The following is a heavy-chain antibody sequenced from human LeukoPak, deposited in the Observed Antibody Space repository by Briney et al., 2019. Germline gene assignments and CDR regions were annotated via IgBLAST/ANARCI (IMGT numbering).Heavy chain of an antibody. CDR1: GGSISSSSYY. J-gene: IGHJ6*02. V-gene: IGHV4-39*01. Sequence: PSETLSLTCTVSGGSISSSSYYWGWIRQPPGKGLEWIGSIYHSGSTYYNPSLKSRVTISVDTSKNQFSLKLSSVTAADTAVYYCARHDSSGYYYYYYGMDVWGQGTTVTVSS. CDR3: ARHDSSGYYYYYYGMDV. CDR2: IYHSGST. D-gene: IGHD3-22*01.